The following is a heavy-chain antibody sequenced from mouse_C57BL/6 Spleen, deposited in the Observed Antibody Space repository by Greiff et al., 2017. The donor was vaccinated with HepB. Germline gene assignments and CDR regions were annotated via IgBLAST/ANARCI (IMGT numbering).Heavy chain of an antibody. Sequence: EVNLVESGGGLVKPGGSLKLSCAASGFTFSSYAMSWVRQTPEKRLEWVATISDGGSYTYYPDNVKGRFTISRDNAKNNLYLQMSHLKSEDTAMYYCAKSADGYFDVWGTGTTVTVSS. CDR1: GFTFSSYA. D-gene: IGHD1-2*01. CDR3: AKSADGYFDV. CDR2: ISDGGSYT. V-gene: IGHV5-4*03. J-gene: IGHJ1*03.